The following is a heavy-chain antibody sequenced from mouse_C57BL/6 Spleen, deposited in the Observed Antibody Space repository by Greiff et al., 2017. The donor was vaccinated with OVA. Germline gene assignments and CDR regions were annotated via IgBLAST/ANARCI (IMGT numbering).Heavy chain of an antibody. D-gene: IGHD1-1*01. CDR1: GFTFSDYG. Sequence: EVQGVESGGGLVKPGGSLKLSCAASGFTFSDYGMHWVRQAPEKGLEWVAYISSGSSTIYYADTVKGRFTISRDNAKNTLFLRMTSLRAEDTAMYYCARPNYYGSSPFAMDYWGQGTSVTVSS. J-gene: IGHJ4*01. V-gene: IGHV5-17*01. CDR2: ISSGSSTI. CDR3: ARPNYYGSSPFAMDY.